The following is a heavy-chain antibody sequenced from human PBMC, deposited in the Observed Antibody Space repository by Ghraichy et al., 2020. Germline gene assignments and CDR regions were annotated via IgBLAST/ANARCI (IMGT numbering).Heavy chain of an antibody. V-gene: IGHV3-30*04. CDR2: VSDDGVNK. Sequence: GGSLRLSCAASGFTFSNYAMYWVRQAPGKGRECVAVVSDDGVNKYYADSVKGRFTISRDNSKDALHLQMNSLRTEDTAVYFCANGIGYCSGGSCFNWGQGTLVTVSS. J-gene: IGHJ4*02. D-gene: IGHD2-15*01. CDR1: GFTFSNYA. CDR3: ANGIGYCSGGSCFN.